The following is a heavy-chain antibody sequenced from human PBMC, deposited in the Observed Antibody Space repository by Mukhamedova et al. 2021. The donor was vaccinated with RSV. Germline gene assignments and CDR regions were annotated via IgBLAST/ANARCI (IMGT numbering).Heavy chain of an antibody. Sequence: AQKFQGRVTITADESTSTAYMELSSLRSEDTAVYYCARVITSSRDAFDIWGQGTMVTVSS. J-gene: IGHJ3*02. D-gene: IGHD2-2*01. V-gene: IGHV1-69*01. CDR3: ARVITSSRDAFDI.